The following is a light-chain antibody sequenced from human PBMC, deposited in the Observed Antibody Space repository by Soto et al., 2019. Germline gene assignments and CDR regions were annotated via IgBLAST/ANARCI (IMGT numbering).Light chain of an antibody. V-gene: IGLV2-14*01. J-gene: IGLJ2*01. CDR1: SSDVGGYNY. CDR3: SSYTSSSTLGV. Sequence: QSVLTQPASVSGSPGQSITISCTGTSSDVGGYNYVSWYQQHPGKAPKLMIYDVSNRPSGVSNRFSGSKSGNTASLTISGLQAPDEADYYCSSYTSSSTLGVFGGGTKLTVL. CDR2: DVS.